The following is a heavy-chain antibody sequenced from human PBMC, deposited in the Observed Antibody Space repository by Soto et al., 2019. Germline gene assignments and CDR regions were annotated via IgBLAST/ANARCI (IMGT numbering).Heavy chain of an antibody. CDR1: GFIFSDHY. D-gene: IGHD3-22*01. Sequence: GGSLRLSCAASGFIFSDHYMDWVRQAPGKGLEWLGRIRNKANSYTTEYAASVKGRFTISRDASERTLYLQMNSLTTEDTAVYYCVRVATGYYYDYWGQGTLVTVSS. CDR3: VRVATGYYYDY. J-gene: IGHJ4*02. V-gene: IGHV3-72*01. CDR2: IRNKANSYTT.